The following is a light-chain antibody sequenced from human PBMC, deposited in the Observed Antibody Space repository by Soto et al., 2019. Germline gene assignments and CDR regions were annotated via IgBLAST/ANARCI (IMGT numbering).Light chain of an antibody. Sequence: ETVITQSPSTLSLSPGERATLSCRASQSVSTNLAWYQQKPGQAPGLLIYDASSRATGIPTKFSGSGSGTEFTLTISSLQSEDFAVYFCQHYNNWPITFGQGTRLE. CDR2: DAS. CDR3: QHYNNWPIT. CDR1: QSVSTN. J-gene: IGKJ5*01. V-gene: IGKV3D-15*01.